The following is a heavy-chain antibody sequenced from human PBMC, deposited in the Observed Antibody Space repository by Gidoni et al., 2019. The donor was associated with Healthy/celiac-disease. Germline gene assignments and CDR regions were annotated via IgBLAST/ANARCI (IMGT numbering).Heavy chain of an antibody. J-gene: IGHJ6*02. Sequence: QVQLVQSGAEVKKPGASVKVSCKASGYTFTSYGISGVRQAPGQGLEWMGWISAYNGNTNYAQKLQGRVTMTTDTSTSTAYMELRSLRSDDTAVYYCARDRPDIVVVPASYYYYYGMDVWGQGTTVTVSS. CDR3: ARDRPDIVVVPASYYYYYGMDV. V-gene: IGHV1-18*01. CDR1: GYTFTSYG. D-gene: IGHD2-2*01. CDR2: ISAYNGNT.